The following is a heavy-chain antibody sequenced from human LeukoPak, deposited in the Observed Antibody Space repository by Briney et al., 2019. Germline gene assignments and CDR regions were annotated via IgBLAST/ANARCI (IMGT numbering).Heavy chain of an antibody. CDR2: INHSGGT. J-gene: IGHJ4*02. CDR3: ARRLYDYVWGTYRSYYFDY. V-gene: IGHV4-34*01. D-gene: IGHD3-16*02. CDR1: GVSFSGCY. Sequence: KSSETLSLTCGVTGVSFSGCYWSWIRQTPGKGLEWIGEINHSGGTNYNPSLKSRVTISVDTSKNQFSLNLNSVTAADTAVYFCARRLYDYVWGTYRSYYFDYWGQGSLVNVAS.